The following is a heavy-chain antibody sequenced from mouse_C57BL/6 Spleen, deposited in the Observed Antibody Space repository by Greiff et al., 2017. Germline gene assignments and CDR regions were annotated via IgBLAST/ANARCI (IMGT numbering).Heavy chain of an antibody. CDR2: IWSDGST. CDR3: ASQYYGSSYEEFYAMDY. V-gene: IGHV2-6*03. Sequence: VQLVESGPGLVAPSQSLSITCTVSGFSLTSYGVHWVRQPPGKGLEWLVVIWSDGSTTYNSALKSRLSISKDNSKSQVFLKMNSLQTDDTAMYYCASQYYGSSYEEFYAMDYWGQGTSVTVSS. CDR1: GFSLTSYG. D-gene: IGHD1-1*01. J-gene: IGHJ4*01.